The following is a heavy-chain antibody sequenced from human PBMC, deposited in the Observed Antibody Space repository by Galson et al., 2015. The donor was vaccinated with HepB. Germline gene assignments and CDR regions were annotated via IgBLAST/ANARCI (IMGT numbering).Heavy chain of an antibody. CDR1: GFTFSNYW. Sequence: SLRLSCAASGFTFSNYWMNWIRQAPGKGLVWVSRINSDGSSTSYADSVKGRFTISRDNAKNTLYLQMNSLRAEDTAVYYCARSASAMTRRGFQHWGQGTLVTVSP. D-gene: IGHD2-2*01. J-gene: IGHJ1*01. V-gene: IGHV3-74*01. CDR2: INSDGSST. CDR3: ARSASAMTRRGFQH.